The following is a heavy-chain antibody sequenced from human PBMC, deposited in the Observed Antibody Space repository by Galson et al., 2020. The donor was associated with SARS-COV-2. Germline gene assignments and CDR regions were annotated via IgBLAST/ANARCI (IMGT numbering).Heavy chain of an antibody. D-gene: IGHD1-26*01. CDR1: GGSISSGSYY. Sequence: SETLSLTCTVSGGSISSGSYYWSWIRQPAGKGLEWIGRIYTSGSTNYNPSLKSRVTISVDTSKNQSSLKLSSVTAADTAVYYCARESRWELYFDHWGQGTLVTVSS. CDR3: ARESRWELYFDH. J-gene: IGHJ4*02. CDR2: IYTSGST. V-gene: IGHV4-61*02.